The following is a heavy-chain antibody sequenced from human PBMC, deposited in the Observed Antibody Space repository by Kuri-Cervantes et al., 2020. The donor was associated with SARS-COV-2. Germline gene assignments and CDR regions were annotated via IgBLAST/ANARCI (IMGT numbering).Heavy chain of an antibody. CDR3: ARDFMLRGVNPFDY. V-gene: IGHV3-11*04. D-gene: IGHD3-10*01. Sequence: GESLKISCAASGFIFSDYYMTWIRQPPGKGLEWVSYISSSGSAINYTDSVKGRFTISRDNAKNSVYLQMNSLRAEDTAVYYCARDFMLRGVNPFDYWGQGTLVTVSS. J-gene: IGHJ4*02. CDR2: ISSSGSAI. CDR1: GFIFSDYY.